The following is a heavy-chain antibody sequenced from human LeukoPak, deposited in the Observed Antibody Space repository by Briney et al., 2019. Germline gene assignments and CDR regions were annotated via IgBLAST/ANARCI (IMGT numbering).Heavy chain of an antibody. CDR2: FDPEDGET. J-gene: IGHJ5*02. CDR3: ATKWRYSSCSGGSYYSSRWFDP. CDR1: GYTLTELS. V-gene: IGHV1-24*01. Sequence: ASVKVSCKVSGYTLTELSMHWVRQAPGKGLEWMGGFDPEDGETIYAQKFQGGVTMTEDTSTDTAYMELSSLRSEDTAVYYCATKWRYSSCSGGSYYSSRWFDPWGQGTLVTVSS. D-gene: IGHD2-15*01.